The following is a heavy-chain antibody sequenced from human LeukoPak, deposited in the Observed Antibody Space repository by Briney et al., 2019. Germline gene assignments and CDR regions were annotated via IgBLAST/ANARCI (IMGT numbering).Heavy chain of an antibody. D-gene: IGHD6-19*01. CDR1: GYTFTGYY. CDR3: ARVPYSSGWYGTFDY. CDR2: INPNSGGT. Sequence: ASVKVSCKAFGYTFTGYYMYWVRQAPGQGLEWMGWINPNSGGTNYAQKFQGRVTMTRDTSISTAYMELSRLRSDDTAVYYCARVPYSSGWYGTFDYWGQGTLVTVSS. J-gene: IGHJ4*02. V-gene: IGHV1-2*02.